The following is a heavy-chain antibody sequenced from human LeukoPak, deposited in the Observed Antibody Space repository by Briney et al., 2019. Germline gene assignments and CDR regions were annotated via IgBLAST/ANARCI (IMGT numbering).Heavy chain of an antibody. Sequence: SETLSLTCTVSGGSISNYYWSWIRQPAGKGLEWIGRIYSSGSTNYNPSLKSRVTMSVDTSKNQFSVNLTSVTAVDTAVYYCVRCRGTTVLTRFDNWGQGTLVTVSS. D-gene: IGHD4/OR15-4a*01. CDR1: GGSISNYY. CDR3: VRCRGTTVLTRFDN. J-gene: IGHJ4*02. CDR2: IYSSGST. V-gene: IGHV4-4*07.